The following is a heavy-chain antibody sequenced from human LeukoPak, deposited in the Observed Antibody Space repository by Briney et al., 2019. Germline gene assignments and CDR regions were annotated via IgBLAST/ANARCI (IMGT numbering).Heavy chain of an antibody. J-gene: IGHJ5*02. D-gene: IGHD6-19*01. Sequence: PSETLSLTCAVYGGSFSGYYWSWIRQPPGKGLEWIGEINHSGSTNYNPSLKSRVTISVDTSKNQFSLKLSSVTAADTAVYYCAREEAVAGSLVWFDPWGQGTLVTVSS. V-gene: IGHV4-34*01. CDR3: AREEAVAGSLVWFDP. CDR2: INHSGST. CDR1: GGSFSGYY.